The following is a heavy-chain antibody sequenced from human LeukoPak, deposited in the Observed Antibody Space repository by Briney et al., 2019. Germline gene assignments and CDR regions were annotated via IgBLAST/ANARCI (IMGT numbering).Heavy chain of an antibody. Sequence: SETLSLTCAVYGGSFSGYYWSWIRQPPGKGLEWIGEINHSGSTNYNPSLKSRVTISVDTSKNQFSLKLSSVTAADTAVYYCARAGRRNFYLIPGYYYYGMDVWGQGTTVTVSS. CDR3: ARAGRRNFYLIPGYYYYGMDV. CDR1: GGSFSGYY. CDR2: INHSGST. J-gene: IGHJ6*02. D-gene: IGHD1-26*01. V-gene: IGHV4-34*01.